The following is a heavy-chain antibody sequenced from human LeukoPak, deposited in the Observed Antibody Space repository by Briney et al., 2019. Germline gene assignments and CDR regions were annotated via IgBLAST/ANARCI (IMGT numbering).Heavy chain of an antibody. CDR2: ISYDGSNK. CDR1: GFTSSSYA. J-gene: IGHJ5*02. CDR3: ARVITMVRGVMNWFDP. Sequence: GGSLRLSCAASGFTSSSYAMHWVRQAPGKGLEWVAVISYDGSNKYYADSVKGRFTISRDNSKNSLYLQMNSLRAEDTALYHCARVITMVRGVMNWFDPWGQGTLVTVSS. V-gene: IGHV3-30-3*01. D-gene: IGHD3-10*01.